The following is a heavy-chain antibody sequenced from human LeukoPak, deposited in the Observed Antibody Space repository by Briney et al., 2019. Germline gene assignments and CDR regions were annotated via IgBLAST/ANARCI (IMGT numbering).Heavy chain of an antibody. J-gene: IGHJ3*02. CDR1: GFTFSSYG. CDR2: ISYDGSNK. D-gene: IGHD2-8*01. CDR3: ASGPGVPANNAFDI. Sequence: PGRSLRLSCAASGFTFSSYGMHWVRQAPGKGLEWVAVISYDGSNKYYAGSVKGRFTISRDNSKNTLYLQMNSLRAEDTAVYYCASGPGVPANNAFDIWGQGTMVTVSS. V-gene: IGHV3-30*03.